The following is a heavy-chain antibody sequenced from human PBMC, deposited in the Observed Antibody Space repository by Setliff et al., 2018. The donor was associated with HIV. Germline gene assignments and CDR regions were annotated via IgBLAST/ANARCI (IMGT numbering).Heavy chain of an antibody. D-gene: IGHD3-22*01. CDR2: IIPIFGKA. J-gene: IGHJ4*02. Sequence: SVKVSCKASGGTFSSYAISWVRQAPGQGLEWMGGIIPIFGKANYAQKFQGRVTITTDESTSTAYMELSSLRSEDTAVYYCARVEYYYDSSGYYDYWGQGTLVTVS. CDR3: ARVEYYYDSSGYYDY. CDR1: GGTFSSYA. V-gene: IGHV1-69*05.